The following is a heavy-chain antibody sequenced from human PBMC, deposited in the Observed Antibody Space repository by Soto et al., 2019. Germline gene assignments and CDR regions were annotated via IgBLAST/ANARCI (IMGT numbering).Heavy chain of an antibody. D-gene: IGHD1-7*01. Sequence: EVHLVESGGGLVQPGGSLRLSCAGSGFTFSDYYIDWVRQAPGKGLEWVGRSRDKGNSYSTDYAASVKGRFTVSRDTSKNSLYLQMNSLKADDTAMYYCARSIPGTTSFESWGQGTPVTVSS. V-gene: IGHV3-72*01. J-gene: IGHJ4*02. CDR1: GFTFSDYY. CDR3: ARSIPGTTSFES. CDR2: SRDKGNSYST.